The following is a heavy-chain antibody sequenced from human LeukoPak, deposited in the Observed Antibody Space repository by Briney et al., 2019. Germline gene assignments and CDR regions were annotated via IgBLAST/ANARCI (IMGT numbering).Heavy chain of an antibody. CDR1: GGSISSYY. V-gene: IGHV4-59*01. CDR3: ARDPDSGSDRRVFDI. J-gene: IGHJ3*02. Sequence: SETLPLTCTVSGGSISSYYWNWIRQPPGKGLEWIGYIYYSGSTNYNPSLKSRVTISVDTSKNQLSLKLTSVTAADTAVYYCARDPDSGSDRRVFDIWGQGTMVTVSS. CDR2: IYYSGST. D-gene: IGHD1-26*01.